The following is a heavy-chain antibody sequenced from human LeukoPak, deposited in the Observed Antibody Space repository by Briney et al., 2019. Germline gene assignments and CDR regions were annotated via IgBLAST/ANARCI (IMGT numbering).Heavy chain of an antibody. CDR3: ARRIFSGYDVAAYYYYGMDV. CDR1: GGSISSSNW. V-gene: IGHV4-4*02. J-gene: IGHJ6*04. Sequence: SETLSLTCAVSGGSISSSNWWSWVRQPPGKGLERIGEIYHSGSTNYNPSLKSRVTISVDKSKNQFSLKLSSVTAADTAVYYCARRIFSGYDVAAYYYYGMDVWGKGTTVTVSS. CDR2: IYHSGST. D-gene: IGHD5-12*01.